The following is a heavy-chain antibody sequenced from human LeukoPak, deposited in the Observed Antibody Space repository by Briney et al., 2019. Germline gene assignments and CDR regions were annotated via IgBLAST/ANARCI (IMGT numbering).Heavy chain of an antibody. CDR1: GITLMSYT. CDR2: VLDNTDFP. D-gene: IGHD3-16*01. V-gene: IGHV3-30-3*01. J-gene: IGHJ6*02. CDR3: ASEPGLSRGPDYAMDV. Sequence: GGSLRLSCSGSGITLMSYTIHWVRRAPGKGLEWMTCVLDNTDFPYYADSVEGRFIISRDSSKNVVYLQMNSLRPEDTAIYYCASEPGLSRGPDYAMDVWGQGTTVTVPS.